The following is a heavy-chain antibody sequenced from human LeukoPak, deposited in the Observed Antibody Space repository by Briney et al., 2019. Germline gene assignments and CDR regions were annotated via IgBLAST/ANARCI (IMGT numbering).Heavy chain of an antibody. J-gene: IGHJ5*02. CDR3: ARDHLLFRQPPNWFDP. CDR1: GYTFSDYY. D-gene: IGHD1-14*01. V-gene: IGHV1-2*02. CDR2: INPASGGT. Sequence: ASGKVSCKASGYTFSDYYIHWVRQAPGQGLKWWGWINPASGGTKYAQKFQDRVTMTSDTSISTAYMELSRLRSDDTAVYYCARDHLLFRQPPNWFDPWGQGTLVTVSS.